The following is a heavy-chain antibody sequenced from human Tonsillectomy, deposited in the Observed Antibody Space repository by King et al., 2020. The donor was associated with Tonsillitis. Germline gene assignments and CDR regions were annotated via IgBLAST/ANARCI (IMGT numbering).Heavy chain of an antibody. CDR3: ARYLPYYYGSGSDNAFDI. J-gene: IGHJ3*02. CDR1: GYSISSGYY. V-gene: IGHV4-38-2*02. Sequence: LQLQESGPGLVKPSETLSLTCTVSGYSISSGYYWGWIRQPPGTGLEWIGCIYHSGSTYYNPSLKSRVTISVDTSKNQFSLKLSSVTAADTAVYYCARYLPYYYGSGSDNAFDIWGQGTMVTVSS. CDR2: IYHSGST. D-gene: IGHD3-10*01.